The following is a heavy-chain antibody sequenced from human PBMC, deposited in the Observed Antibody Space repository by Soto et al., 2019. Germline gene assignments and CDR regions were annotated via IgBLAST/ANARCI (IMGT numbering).Heavy chain of an antibody. CDR1: GFTFSSYG. CDR2: INTFGSNI. J-gene: IGHJ6*02. V-gene: IGHV3-21*02. D-gene: IGHD3-22*01. CDR3: ARDQDYYDLYYHGMDV. Sequence: EVQLVESGGGLVKPGGSLRLSCAASGFTFSSYGMHWVRQAPGKGLEWGSSINTFGSNIYYEDSVKGRFTISRDNAENSLYLQMNSLRAEDTGLYYCARDQDYYDLYYHGMDVWGQGTTVTVSS.